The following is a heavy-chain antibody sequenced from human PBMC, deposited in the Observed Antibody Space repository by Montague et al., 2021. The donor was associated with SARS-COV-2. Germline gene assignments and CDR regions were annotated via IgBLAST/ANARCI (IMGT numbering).Heavy chain of an antibody. Sequence: SETLSLTCAVYGGSFSGYYWNWIRQPPGKGLEWIGEINHSGSTNYNPSLKSRVTMSVDTSKNQFSLKLSSVTAADTAVYYCARGARQGHGFRLWSFDSWGQGTLVTVSS. J-gene: IGHJ4*01. CDR3: ARGARQGHGFRLWSFDS. D-gene: IGHD3-10*01. CDR2: INHSGST. CDR1: GGSFSGYY. V-gene: IGHV4-34*01.